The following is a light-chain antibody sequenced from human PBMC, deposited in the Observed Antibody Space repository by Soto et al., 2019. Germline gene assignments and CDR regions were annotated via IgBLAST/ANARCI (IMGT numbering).Light chain of an antibody. CDR2: NVS. V-gene: IGLV2-14*01. J-gene: IGLJ2*01. Sequence: QSVLTQPASVSGSPGQSITISCTGTSSDVGGYNYVSWYQQHPGKAPKLMIYNVSNRPSGVSNRFSGSKSGNTASLTISGLQAEGEGDYYCSSYTSSSTRVFGGGTKLTVL. CDR1: SSDVGGYNY. CDR3: SSYTSSSTRV.